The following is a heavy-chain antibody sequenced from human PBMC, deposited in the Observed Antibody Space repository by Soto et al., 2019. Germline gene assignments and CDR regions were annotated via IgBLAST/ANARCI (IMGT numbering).Heavy chain of an antibody. CDR3: ARGTSVDY. V-gene: IGHV1-18*04. J-gene: IGHJ4*02. CDR2: ISGYSGNT. D-gene: IGHD6-19*01. Sequence: QIQLVQSGAEMKKPGDSVKVSCKASGYTFATYGISWVRQAPGQGLEWMGWISGYSGNTNYAQNFQGRVSTTTDTSTSTAYMELRSLRSDDTAVYYCARGTSVDYWGQGTLVTVSS. CDR1: GYTFATYG.